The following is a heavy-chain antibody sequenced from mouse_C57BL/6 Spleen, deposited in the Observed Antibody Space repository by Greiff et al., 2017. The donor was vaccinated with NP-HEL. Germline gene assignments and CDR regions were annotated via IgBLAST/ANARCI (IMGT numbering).Heavy chain of an antibody. V-gene: IGHV5-6*01. Sequence: EVMLVESGGDLVKPGGSLKLSCAASGFTFSSYGMSWVRQTPDKRLEWVATISSGGSYTYYTDSVKGRFTISRDNAKNTLYLQMSKLKSEDTAMYYCARQIYYGSSYWYFDVWGTGTTVTVSS. CDR1: GFTFSSYG. CDR2: ISSGGSYT. CDR3: ARQIYYGSSYWYFDV. J-gene: IGHJ1*03. D-gene: IGHD1-1*01.